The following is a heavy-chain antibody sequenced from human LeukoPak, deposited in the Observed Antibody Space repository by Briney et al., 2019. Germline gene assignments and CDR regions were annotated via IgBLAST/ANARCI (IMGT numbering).Heavy chain of an antibody. Sequence: GGSLRLSCAASGFTFSNAWMSWVRQAPGKGLEWVGRIKSKTDGGTTDYAAPVKGRFTISRDDSKNTLYLQMNSLKTEDTAVYYCREGYDILTGYDAFDIWGQGTMVTVSS. CDR2: IKSKTDGGTT. CDR1: GFTFSNAW. CDR3: REGYDILTGYDAFDI. D-gene: IGHD3-9*01. J-gene: IGHJ3*02. V-gene: IGHV3-15*01.